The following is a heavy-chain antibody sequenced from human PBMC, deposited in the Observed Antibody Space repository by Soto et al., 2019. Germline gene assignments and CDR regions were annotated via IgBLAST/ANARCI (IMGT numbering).Heavy chain of an antibody. Sequence: SETLSLTCTVSGGSISSGGYYWSWIRQHPGTGLEWIGHISYSGSTYYNTSLKSRVTISVDTSRNQFSLKLSSVTAADTAVYYCARGSDFLYYYGMDVWGQGTTVTVSS. CDR2: ISYSGST. V-gene: IGHV4-31*03. CDR1: GGSISSGGYY. J-gene: IGHJ6*02. CDR3: ARGSDFLYYYGMDV. D-gene: IGHD5-12*01.